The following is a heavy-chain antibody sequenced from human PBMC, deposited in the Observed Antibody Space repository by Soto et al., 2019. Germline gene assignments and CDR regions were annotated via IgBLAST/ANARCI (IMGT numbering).Heavy chain of an antibody. J-gene: IGHJ3*01. Sequence: QVQLQQWGAGLLKPSETLSLTCAVYGGSFSDFYWNFIRQPPGKGLEWIGEINHSGSTNYNPSLKSRVNISVDTSKNQFYLKLRSVPAADTAVYFCARGPRVVWVVPTAQRDVFDLWCQGTVVTVSS. V-gene: IGHV4-34*01. CDR3: ARGPRVVWVVPTAQRDVFDL. CDR1: GGSFSDFY. CDR2: INHSGST. D-gene: IGHD2-2*01.